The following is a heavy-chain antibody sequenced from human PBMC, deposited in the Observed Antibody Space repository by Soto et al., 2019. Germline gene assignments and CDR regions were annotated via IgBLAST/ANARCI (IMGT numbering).Heavy chain of an antibody. J-gene: IGHJ6*02. CDR3: ARYDSSGYYWPYYYYGMDV. Sequence: EVQLVESGGGLVKPGGSLRLSCAASGFTFSTYSMNWVRQAPGKGLEWVSSISSSSSYIYYADSVKGRFTISRDNAKNSLYLQMNSVRAEDTAVYYCARYDSSGYYWPYYYYGMDVWGQGTTVTVSS. CDR2: ISSSSSYI. CDR1: GFTFSTYS. V-gene: IGHV3-21*01. D-gene: IGHD3-22*01.